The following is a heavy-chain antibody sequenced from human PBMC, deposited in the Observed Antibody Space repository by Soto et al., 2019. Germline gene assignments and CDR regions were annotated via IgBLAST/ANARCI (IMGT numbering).Heavy chain of an antibody. CDR2: IDPGSGKA. CDR3: TRDLNGGNPFDY. CDR1: GYTLTNYA. J-gene: IGHJ4*02. V-gene: IGHV1-3*01. Sequence: ASVKVSCKPSGYTLTNYAIHWVRQAAGQGLERLAWIDPGSGKATYSQKVQGRLNLSRDNSASTFYMDLTSLTSEDTAVYFCTRDLNGGNPFDYWGQGALVTVSS. D-gene: IGHD2-8*01.